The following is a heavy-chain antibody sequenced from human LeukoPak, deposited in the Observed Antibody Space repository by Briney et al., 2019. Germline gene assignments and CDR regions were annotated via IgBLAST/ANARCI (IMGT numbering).Heavy chain of an antibody. D-gene: IGHD2-15*01. Sequence: AGGSLRLSCAASGFTLRSYAMSWVRQAPGKGLEWVSTISGSGAYTYYADSVKGRFTISRDNSKNTLYLQMNSLRAEDTAVYFCARAYCSGGSCCSFDSWGQGTLVTVSS. J-gene: IGHJ4*02. CDR3: ARAYCSGGSCCSFDS. CDR1: GFTLRSYA. CDR2: ISGSGAYT. V-gene: IGHV3-23*01.